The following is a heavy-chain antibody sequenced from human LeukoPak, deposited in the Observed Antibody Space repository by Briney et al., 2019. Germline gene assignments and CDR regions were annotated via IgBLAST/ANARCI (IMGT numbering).Heavy chain of an antibody. CDR3: ARQAGSNTAMVTDRDY. Sequence: SETLSLTCTVSGGSISSSSYYWGWIRQPPGKGLEWIGSIYYSGSTYYNPSLKSRVTISVDTSKNRFSLKLSSVTAADTAVYYCARQAGSNTAMVTDRDYWGQGTLVTVSS. CDR1: GGSISSSSYY. CDR2: IYYSGST. D-gene: IGHD5-18*01. V-gene: IGHV4-39*01. J-gene: IGHJ4*02.